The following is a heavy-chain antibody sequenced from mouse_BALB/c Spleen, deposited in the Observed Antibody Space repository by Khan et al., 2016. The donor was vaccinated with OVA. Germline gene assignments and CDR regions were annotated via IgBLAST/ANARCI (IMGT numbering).Heavy chain of an antibody. D-gene: IGHD1-1*01. CDR2: ISSGGSYT. CDR1: GFTFSTFG. V-gene: IGHV5-6*01. CDR3: ARLADYYNSEGFAY. Sequence: EVKLLESGGDLVKPGGSLKLSCAASGFTFSTFGMSWVRQSPDKRLEWVATISSGGSYTYYPDNVQGRFTISRDNAKNTLYLQMSSLKSEDTAMDYCARLADYYNSEGFAYWGQGTLVTVSA. J-gene: IGHJ3*01.